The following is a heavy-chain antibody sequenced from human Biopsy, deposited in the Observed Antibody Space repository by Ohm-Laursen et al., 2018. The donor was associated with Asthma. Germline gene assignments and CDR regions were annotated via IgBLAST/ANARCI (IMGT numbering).Heavy chain of an antibody. CDR3: ARAGGSCYSGGGDCYPMFAL. D-gene: IGHD2-15*01. Sequence: GSSVKVSCKASGDSFSNYAISWVRQAPGQGLEWMGGLIPVLGTPDHAQMFEGRVTITADESTSTAYMELSGLRSDDTAVYFCARAGGSCYSGGGDCYPMFALWGQGTLVTVSS. J-gene: IGHJ4*02. CDR1: GDSFSNYA. CDR2: LIPVLGTP. V-gene: IGHV1-69*01.